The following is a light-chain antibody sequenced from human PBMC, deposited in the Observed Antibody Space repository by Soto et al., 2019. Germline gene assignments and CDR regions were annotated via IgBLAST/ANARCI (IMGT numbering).Light chain of an antibody. CDR1: QDINNY. CDR2: DAT. V-gene: IGKV1-33*01. CDR3: HQYDTLPPT. J-gene: IGKJ5*01. Sequence: DLQMTQSPSYLSASVGDRFTITCQASQDINNYLNWYQQKKGKAPKXXIFDATNLETGVPSRFSGGGYRTHFSFTISSLQPEDFATYYCHQYDTLPPTFGQGTRLEIK.